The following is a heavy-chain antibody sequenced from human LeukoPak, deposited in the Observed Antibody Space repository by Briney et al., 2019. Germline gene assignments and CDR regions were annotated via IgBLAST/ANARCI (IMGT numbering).Heavy chain of an antibody. D-gene: IGHD6-13*01. CDR2: IYYSGST. V-gene: IGHV4-59*01. Sequence: SETLSLTCTVSGGSISNYYWSWIRQSPVKGLEWIGFIYYSGSTNYNPSLKSRDTISVDTSKNQFSLKLSSVTAADTAVYYCARRRSSSWSYYYYMDVWGKGTTVTISS. CDR1: GGSISNYY. CDR3: ARRRSSSWSYYYYMDV. J-gene: IGHJ6*03.